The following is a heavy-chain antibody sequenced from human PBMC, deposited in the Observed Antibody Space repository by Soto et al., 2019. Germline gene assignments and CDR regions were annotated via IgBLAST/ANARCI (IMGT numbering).Heavy chain of an antibody. V-gene: IGHV3-30-3*01. Sequence: PGGSLRLSCAASGFTFSSYAMHWVRQAPGKGLEWVAVISYDGSNKYYADSVKGRFTISRDNSKNTLYLQMNSLRAEDTALYYCARENLIVGATLSRYFDYWGQGTLVTVSS. D-gene: IGHD1-26*01. CDR1: GFTFSSYA. CDR3: ARENLIVGATLSRYFDY. J-gene: IGHJ4*02. CDR2: ISYDGSNK.